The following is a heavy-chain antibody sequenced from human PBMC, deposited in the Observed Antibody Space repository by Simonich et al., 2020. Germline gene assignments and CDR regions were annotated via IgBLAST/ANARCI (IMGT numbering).Heavy chain of an antibody. D-gene: IGHD6-25*01. Sequence: QVQLVQSGAEVKKPGASVKVSCKASGYTFTGYYMHWVRQAPGQGLEWVGGSNPNGGGTNYAQKFQGRVTMTRDTSISTADMELSRLRSDDTAVYYCARGGLGHWYFDLWGRGTLVTVSS. CDR1: GYTFTGYY. J-gene: IGHJ2*01. CDR2: SNPNGGGT. CDR3: ARGGLGHWYFDL. V-gene: IGHV1-2*02.